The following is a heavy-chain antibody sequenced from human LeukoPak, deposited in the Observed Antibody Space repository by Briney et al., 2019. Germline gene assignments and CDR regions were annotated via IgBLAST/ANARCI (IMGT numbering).Heavy chain of an antibody. J-gene: IGHJ5*02. CDR3: ARVRNLVVPAARSFDP. V-gene: IGHV4-34*01. CDR1: GGSFSGYY. D-gene: IGHD2-2*01. CDR2: INHSGST. Sequence: SETLSLTCAVYGGSFSGYYWSWIRQPPGKGLEWIGEINHSGSTNYNPSLKSRVTISVDTSKNQFSLKLSAVTAADTAVYYCARVRNLVVPAARSFDPWGQGTLVTVSS.